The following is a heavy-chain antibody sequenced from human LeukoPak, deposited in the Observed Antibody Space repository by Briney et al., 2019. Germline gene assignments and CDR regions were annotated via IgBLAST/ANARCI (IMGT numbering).Heavy chain of an antibody. V-gene: IGHV3-7*01. D-gene: IGHD3-16*01. CDR1: GFTFSSYW. Sequence: GGPLRLSCAASGFTFSSYWMTWVRQAPGKGLEWVANIKQDGSEKYYVDSVKGRFTISRDNSKNTLYLQMNSLRAEDTAVYYCAKGLGSITLNWFDPWGQGTLVTVSS. J-gene: IGHJ5*02. CDR3: AKGLGSITLNWFDP. CDR2: IKQDGSEK.